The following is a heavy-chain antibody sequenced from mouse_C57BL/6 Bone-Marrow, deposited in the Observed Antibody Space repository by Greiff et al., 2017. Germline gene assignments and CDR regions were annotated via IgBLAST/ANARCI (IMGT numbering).Heavy chain of an antibody. CDR1: GYAFTNYL. CDR3: ARRDATTHAMDY. Sequence: VQLQQSGAELVRPGTSVKVSCKASGYAFTNYLIEWVKQRPGQGLEWIGVINPGSGGTNYNEKFKGKATLTADKSSRTAYMQLSSLTSEDSAVYFCARRDATTHAMDYWGQGTSVTVSS. CDR2: INPGSGGT. D-gene: IGHD1-1*01. J-gene: IGHJ4*01. V-gene: IGHV1-54*01.